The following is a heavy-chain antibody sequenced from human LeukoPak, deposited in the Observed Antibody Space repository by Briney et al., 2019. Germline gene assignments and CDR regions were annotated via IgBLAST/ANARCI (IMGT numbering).Heavy chain of an antibody. CDR1: GFIFSSYS. CDR3: AREGVVGATPYFDY. V-gene: IGHV3-21*01. J-gene: IGHJ4*02. CDR2: ISSTSSYI. D-gene: IGHD1-26*01. Sequence: KSGGSLRLSCAASGFIFSSYSVNWVRQAPGKGLEWVSSISSTSSYIYYADSVKGRFTISRDNAKNSLYLQMNSLRAEDTAVYYCAREGVVGATPYFDYWGQGTLVTVSS.